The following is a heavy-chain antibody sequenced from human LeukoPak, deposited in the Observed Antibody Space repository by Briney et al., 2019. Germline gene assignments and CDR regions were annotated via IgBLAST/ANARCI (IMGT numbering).Heavy chain of an antibody. CDR3: ARGGGYPFNWFDP. Sequence: PSETLSLTCTVSGGSISSYYWSWIRQPPGKGLEWIGYIYYSGSTNYNPSLKSRVTISVDTSKNQFSLKLSSVTAADTAVYYCARGGGYPFNWFDPWGQGTLVTVSS. V-gene: IGHV4-59*01. CDR1: GGSISSYY. CDR2: IYYSGST. J-gene: IGHJ5*02. D-gene: IGHD2-15*01.